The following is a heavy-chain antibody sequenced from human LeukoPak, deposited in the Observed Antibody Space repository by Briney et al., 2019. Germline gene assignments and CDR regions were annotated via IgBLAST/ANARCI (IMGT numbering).Heavy chain of an antibody. D-gene: IGHD3-3*01. V-gene: IGHV1-2*02. Sequence: ASVKVPCKASGYTFTGYYMHWVRQAPGQGLEWMGWINPNSGGTNYAQKFQGRVTMTRDTSISTAYMELSRLRSDDTAVYYCARDVLRFLGSFDYWGQGTLVTVSS. CDR3: ARDVLRFLGSFDY. J-gene: IGHJ4*02. CDR1: GYTFTGYY. CDR2: INPNSGGT.